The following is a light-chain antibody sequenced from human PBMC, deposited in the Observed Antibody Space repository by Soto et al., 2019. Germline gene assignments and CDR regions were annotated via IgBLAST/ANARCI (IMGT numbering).Light chain of an antibody. CDR2: GAS. J-gene: IGKJ2*01. CDR1: QSVSSSY. Sequence: EIVLTQSPGTLSLSPGERATLSCRASQSVSSSYLAWYQQKPGQAPRLLIFGASSRATGIPDRFSGSASGTDCTLTISGLEPEDFAVYYCQQYGSSPPATFGQGTKLEIK. V-gene: IGKV3-20*01. CDR3: QQYGSSPPAT.